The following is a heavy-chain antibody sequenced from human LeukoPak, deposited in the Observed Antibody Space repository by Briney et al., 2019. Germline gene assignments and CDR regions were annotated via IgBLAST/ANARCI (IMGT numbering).Heavy chain of an antibody. Sequence: PSETLSLSCTVSGGSISSYYWSWIRQPAGKGLEWIGRIYTSGSTNYNPSLKSRVTMSVDTSKNQFSLKLSSVTAADTAVYYCARDFCSSTSCYTRDAFDIWGQGTMVTVSS. CDR3: ARDFCSSTSCYTRDAFDI. CDR1: GGSISSYY. CDR2: IYTSGST. J-gene: IGHJ3*02. V-gene: IGHV4-4*07. D-gene: IGHD2-2*02.